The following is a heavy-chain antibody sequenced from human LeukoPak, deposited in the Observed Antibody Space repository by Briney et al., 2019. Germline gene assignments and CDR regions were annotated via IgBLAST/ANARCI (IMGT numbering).Heavy chain of an antibody. CDR2: INPSGGST. CDR3: ARVGYCTHGVCYSMDV. J-gene: IGHJ6*03. V-gene: IGHV1-46*01. Sequence: ASVKVSCKASGYTFTSYYMHWVRQAPGQGLEWMGIINPSGGSTSYAQKFQGRVTMTRDTSTSTVYMELSRLRSDDTAVYYCARVGYCTHGVCYSMDVWGKGTTVTVSS. D-gene: IGHD2-8*01. CDR1: GYTFTSYY.